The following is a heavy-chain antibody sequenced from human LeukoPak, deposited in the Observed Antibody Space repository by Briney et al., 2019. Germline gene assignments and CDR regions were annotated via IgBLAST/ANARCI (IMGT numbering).Heavy chain of an antibody. V-gene: IGHV1-69*04. CDR2: IIPILGIA. J-gene: IGHJ5*02. Sequence: GASVKVSCKASGYTFTGYYMHWVRQAPGQGLEWMGRIIPILGIANYAQKFQGRVTITADKSTSTAYMELSSLRSGDTAVYYCARGPLGYCSSTSCPGFDPWGQGTLVTVSS. CDR3: ARGPLGYCSSTSCPGFDP. D-gene: IGHD2-2*01. CDR1: GYTFTGYY.